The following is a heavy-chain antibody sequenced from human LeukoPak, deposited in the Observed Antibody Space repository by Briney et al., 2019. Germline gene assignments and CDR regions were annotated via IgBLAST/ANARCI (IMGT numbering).Heavy chain of an antibody. D-gene: IGHD6-13*01. CDR1: DGSNY. CDR2: IHYSGGP. CDR3: ARWEQLVDAFDI. Sequence: KSLETLSLTCTVSDGSNYWSWIRQPPGKGLEWIAYIHYSGGPHYNPSLKSRVTISIDTSENQFSLKLSSVTAADTAVYYCARWEQLVDAFDIWGQGTMVTVSS. V-gene: IGHV4-59*01. J-gene: IGHJ3*02.